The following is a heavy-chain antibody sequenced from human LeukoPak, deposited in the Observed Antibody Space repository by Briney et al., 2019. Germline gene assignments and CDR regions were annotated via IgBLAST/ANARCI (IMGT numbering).Heavy chain of an antibody. Sequence: PGGSLRLSCAASGSTFSDHWMDWVRQAPGKGLEWVSYISSIGSYTNYADSVKGRFTVSRDNAKNSLYLQMNSLRVEDTAVYYCASPAAGTNFDCWGQGTLVTVSS. V-gene: IGHV3-11*03. D-gene: IGHD6-13*01. CDR1: GSTFSDHW. CDR2: ISSIGSYT. CDR3: ASPAAGTNFDC. J-gene: IGHJ4*02.